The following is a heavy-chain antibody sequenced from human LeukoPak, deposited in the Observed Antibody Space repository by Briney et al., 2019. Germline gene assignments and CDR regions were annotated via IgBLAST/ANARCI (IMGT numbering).Heavy chain of an antibody. D-gene: IGHD3-22*01. V-gene: IGHV4-34*01. CDR1: GGSSRGYN. CDR3: EDGIRYYYDSSGYYPLNWFDP. Sequence: PSETLSLTCAVYGGSSRGYNWSWIRKPPRKGLHSIGEINPTGSTNYNPSLKSRVTISVDTSKNQFSLKLSSVTAADTFVFQAEDGIRYYYDSSGYYPLNWFDPWGQGTLVTVSS. CDR2: INPTGST. J-gene: IGHJ5*02.